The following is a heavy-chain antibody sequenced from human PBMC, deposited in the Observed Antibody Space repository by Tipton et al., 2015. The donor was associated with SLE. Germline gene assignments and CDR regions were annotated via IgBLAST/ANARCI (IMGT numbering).Heavy chain of an antibody. CDR2: IHHSGNT. CDR3: ARHDYDSNGYYQHYFDY. V-gene: IGHV4-38-2*01. Sequence: TLSLTCAVSGFSISSGYYWGWIRQPPGEGLEWIGSIHHSGNTYFNPSLKSRVTMSMDTSRNEVFLRLTSVTAADTAVYYCARHDYDSNGYYQHYFDYWGQGTLVTVSS. CDR1: GFSISSGYY. J-gene: IGHJ4*02. D-gene: IGHD3-22*01.